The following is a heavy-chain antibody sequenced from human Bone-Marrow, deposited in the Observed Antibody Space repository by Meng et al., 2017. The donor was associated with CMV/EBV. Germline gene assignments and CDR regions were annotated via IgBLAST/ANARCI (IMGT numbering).Heavy chain of an antibody. J-gene: IGHJ4*02. CDR2: IYHSGST. D-gene: IGHD1-26*01. Sequence: GSLRLSCAASGFTFSSYEMNWVRQAPGKGLEWIGEIYHSGSTNYNPSLKSRVTISVDKSKNQFSLKLSSVTAADTAVYYCARAQWELRLFDYWGQGTLVTVSS. CDR3: ARAQWELRLFDY. CDR1: GFTFSSYEM. V-gene: IGHV4-4*02.